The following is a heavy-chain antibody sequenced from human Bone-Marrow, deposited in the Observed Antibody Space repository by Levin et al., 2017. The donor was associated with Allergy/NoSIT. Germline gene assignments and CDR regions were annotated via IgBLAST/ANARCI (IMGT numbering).Heavy chain of an antibody. D-gene: IGHD2/OR15-2a*01. CDR1: GFTFSNSA. Sequence: PGESLKISCKASGFTFSNSAVHWARQARGQGLEWIGWIVVGSGNTKYAQSYQDRVTIIRDMSTSTVYMELSSLRFDDTAVYYCAAEDYNIGAIKFDYWGQGTLLTVSS. J-gene: IGHJ4*02. CDR3: AAEDYNIGAIKFDY. V-gene: IGHV1-58*01. CDR2: IVVGSGNT.